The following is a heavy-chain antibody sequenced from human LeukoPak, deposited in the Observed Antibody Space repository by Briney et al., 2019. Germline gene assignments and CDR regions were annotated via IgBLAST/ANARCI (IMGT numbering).Heavy chain of an antibody. CDR1: GFTFSSYG. CDR3: ARDFRGYDSRLHDY. D-gene: IGHD3-22*01. V-gene: IGHV3-23*01. CDR2: ISGSGGST. Sequence: GGPLRLSCAASGFTFSSYGMSWVRQAPGKGLEWVSAISGSGGSTYYADSVKGRFTISRDNSKNTLYLQMYSLRAEDTAVYYCARDFRGYDSRLHDYWGQGTLVTVSS. J-gene: IGHJ4*02.